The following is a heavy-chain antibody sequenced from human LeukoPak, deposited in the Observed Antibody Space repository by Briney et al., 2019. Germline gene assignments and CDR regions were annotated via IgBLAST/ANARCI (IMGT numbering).Heavy chain of an antibody. V-gene: IGHV3-30*18. D-gene: IGHD3-16*01. CDR2: ISYDGSNR. J-gene: IGHJ6*02. CDR1: GFTFSNYG. CDR3: AKVVGDGTYYYYGVDV. Sequence: GGSLRLSCAAPGFTFSNYGMHWVRQAPGKGLEWVAVISYDGSNRYYGDSVKGRFTFSRDNSKNTLNLQMNSLRAEDTAVYYCAKVVGDGTYYYYGVDVWGQGTTVTVSS.